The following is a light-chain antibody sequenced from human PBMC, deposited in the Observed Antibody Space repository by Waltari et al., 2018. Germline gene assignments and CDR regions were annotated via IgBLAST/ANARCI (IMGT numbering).Light chain of an antibody. Sequence: QSALSQPASVSGSPGQSITISCTGTSSDVGGYNHVSWSQHHPGKAPKLLIFEVNDRPSGISYRFSGSKSGNTASLTISGLQAEDEADYYCSSYTSNSTVDVVFGGGTKLTVL. CDR2: EVN. V-gene: IGLV2-14*01. J-gene: IGLJ2*01. CDR1: SSDVGGYNH. CDR3: SSYTSNSTVDVV.